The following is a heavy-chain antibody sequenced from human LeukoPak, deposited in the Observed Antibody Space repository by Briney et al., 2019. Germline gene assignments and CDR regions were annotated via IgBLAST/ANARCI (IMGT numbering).Heavy chain of an antibody. D-gene: IGHD2-15*01. V-gene: IGHV1-18*01. CDR1: GYTFTSYG. CDR3: ARVVRGYCSGGSCSTYNWFDP. Sequence: ASVKVSCKASGYTFTSYGISWVRQAPGQGLEWMGWISAYNGNTNYAQKLQGRVTMTTDTSTSTAHMELRSLRSDDTAVYYCARVVRGYCSGGSCSTYNWFDPWGQGTLVTVSS. CDR2: ISAYNGNT. J-gene: IGHJ5*02.